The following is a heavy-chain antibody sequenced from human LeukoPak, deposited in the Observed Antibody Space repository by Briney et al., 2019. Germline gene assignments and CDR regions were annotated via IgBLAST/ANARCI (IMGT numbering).Heavy chain of an antibody. CDR2: IYTSGST. D-gene: IGHD4-11*01. V-gene: IGHV4-61*02. CDR3: ARDRLTTGLHY. CDR1: GGSISSGSYY. Sequence: SETLSLTCTVSGGSISSGSYYWSWIRQPAGKGLEWIGRIYTSGSTNYNPSLKSRVTISVDTSKNQFSLKLSSVTAADTAVYYCARDRLTTGLHYWGQGTLVTVSS. J-gene: IGHJ4*02.